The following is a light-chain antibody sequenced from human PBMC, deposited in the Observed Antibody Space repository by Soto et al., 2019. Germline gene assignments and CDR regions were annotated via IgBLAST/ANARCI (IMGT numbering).Light chain of an antibody. CDR1: SSNVGGQKL. J-gene: IGLJ3*02. V-gene: IGLV2-23*01. CDR2: EGS. CDR3: CSYAGSTTWV. Sequence: QSVLTQPASVSGSPGQSITISCTETSSNVGGQKLVSWYQQHPGKAPKVLLYEGSERPSGVSDRFSGSKSGNTASLTISGLQAEDEADYYCCSYAGSTTWVFGGGTKLTVL.